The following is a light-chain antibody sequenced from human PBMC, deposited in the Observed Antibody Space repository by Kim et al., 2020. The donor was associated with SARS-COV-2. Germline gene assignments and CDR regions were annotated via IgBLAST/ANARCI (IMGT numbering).Light chain of an antibody. Sequence: SSELTQDPAVSVPLGQTVRFTGQGNSLRSYYSTWYQQKPGQAPVVVINGKTNRPSGIPDRFSGSSSGNTASLTSTGTQAGDEADYYGNSRDSNDNVVFGGGTKLTVL. CDR3: NSRDSNDNVV. J-gene: IGLJ2*01. CDR2: GKT. CDR1: SLRSYY. V-gene: IGLV3-19*01.